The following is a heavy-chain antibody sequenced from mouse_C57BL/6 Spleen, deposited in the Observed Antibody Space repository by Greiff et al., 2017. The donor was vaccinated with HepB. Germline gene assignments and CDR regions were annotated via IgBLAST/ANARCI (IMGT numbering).Heavy chain of an antibody. V-gene: IGHV1-4*01. CDR1: GYTFTSYT. D-gene: IGHD3-2*02. J-gene: IGHJ3*01. CDR3: AGDGSGYVGVAY. CDR2: INPSSGYT. Sequence: VQLQQSGAELARPGASVKMSCKASGYTFTSYTMHWVKQRPGQGLEWIGYINPSSGYTKYNQKFKDKATLTADKSSSTAYMQLSSLTSEDSAVYYGAGDGSGYVGVAYWGQGTLVTVSA.